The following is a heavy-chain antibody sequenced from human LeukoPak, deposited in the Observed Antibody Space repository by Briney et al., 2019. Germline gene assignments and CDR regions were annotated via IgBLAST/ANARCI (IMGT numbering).Heavy chain of an antibody. V-gene: IGHV3-48*03. J-gene: IGHJ4*02. CDR3: ASSWFGELFD. D-gene: IGHD3-10*01. CDR2: ISSSGSTI. Sequence: GGSLRLSCAASGFTFSSYAMSWVRQAPGKGLEWVSYISSSGSTIYYADSVKGRFTISRDNAKNSLYLQMNSLRAEDTAVYYCASSWFGELFDWGQGTLVTVSS. CDR1: GFTFSSYA.